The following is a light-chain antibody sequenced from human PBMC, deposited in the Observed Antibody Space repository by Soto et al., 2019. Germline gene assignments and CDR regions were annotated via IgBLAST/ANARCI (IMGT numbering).Light chain of an antibody. CDR2: EVT. J-gene: IGLJ2*01. CDR1: SSDIGAYNY. V-gene: IGLV2-14*01. Sequence: QSVLTQPASVSGSPGQSITISCIGTSSDIGAYNYVSWYQQHPGKVPKLMIYEVTNRPSGLSNRFSGSKSGNTASLTISGLQAEDEADYYCAAWDDSLNGVVFGGGTKVTVL. CDR3: AAWDDSLNGVV.